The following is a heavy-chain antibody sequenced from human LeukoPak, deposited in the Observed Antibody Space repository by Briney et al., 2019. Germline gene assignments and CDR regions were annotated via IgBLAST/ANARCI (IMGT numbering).Heavy chain of an antibody. J-gene: IGHJ4*02. CDR2: ISSSSSTI. V-gene: IGHV3-48*01. CDR3: ASSWDIVARYYFDY. D-gene: IGHD5-12*01. CDR1: GFTFSSYS. Sequence: PGGSLRLSCAASGFTFSSYSMNWVRQAPGKGLEWVSYISSSSSTIYYADSVKGRFTISRDNAKNSLYLQMNSLRAEDTAVYYCASSWDIVARYYFDYWGQGTLVTVSS.